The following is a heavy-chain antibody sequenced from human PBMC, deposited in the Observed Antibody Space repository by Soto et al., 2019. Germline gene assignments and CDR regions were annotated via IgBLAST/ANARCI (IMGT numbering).Heavy chain of an antibody. J-gene: IGHJ4*02. Sequence: ASVKVSCKASGYTFASYSMHWVRQAPGQRLEWMGWFNAGSGNTKYSQKFQGRVTITRDTSATTAYMELSSLRYEDTAVYYCARESTRTTAPDYWGQGTLVTVSS. CDR2: FNAGSGNT. D-gene: IGHD4-17*01. CDR1: GYTFASYS. CDR3: ARESTRTTAPDY. V-gene: IGHV1-3*01.